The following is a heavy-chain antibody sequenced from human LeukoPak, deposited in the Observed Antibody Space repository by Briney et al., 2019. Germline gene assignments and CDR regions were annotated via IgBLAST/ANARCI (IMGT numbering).Heavy chain of an antibody. CDR3: AKSAFQRVSDSSGYQH. D-gene: IGHD3-22*01. Sequence: GGSLRLSCAASGFTFRSYAMSWVRQAPGKGLEWVSAISVSGGRTSYADSAKGRFRISRDHSKNTPYLQMSSLRAEDTAVYYCAKSAFQRVSDSSGYQHWGQGTLVTVSS. CDR2: ISVSGGRT. J-gene: IGHJ1*01. CDR1: GFTFRSYA. V-gene: IGHV3-23*01.